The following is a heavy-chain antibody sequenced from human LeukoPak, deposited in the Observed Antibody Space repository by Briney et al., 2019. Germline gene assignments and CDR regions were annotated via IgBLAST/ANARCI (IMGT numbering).Heavy chain of an antibody. J-gene: IGHJ4*02. CDR2: IYYSGST. V-gene: IGHV4-59*08. Sequence: SETLSLTCTVSGGSISSYYWSWIRQPPGKGLEWIGYIYYSGSTNYNPSLKSRVTISVDTSKNQFSLKLSSVTAADTAVYYCARLGCSGGSCYDDYWGQGTLVTVSS. D-gene: IGHD2-15*01. CDR3: ARLGCSGGSCYDDY. CDR1: GGSISSYY.